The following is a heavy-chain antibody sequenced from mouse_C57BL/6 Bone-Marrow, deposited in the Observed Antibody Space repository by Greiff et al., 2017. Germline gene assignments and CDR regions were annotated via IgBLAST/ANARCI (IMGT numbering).Heavy chain of an antibody. V-gene: IGHV1-80*01. CDR2: IYPGDGDT. CDR3: ARRAYYYGSSDY. D-gene: IGHD1-1*01. CDR1: GYAFSSYW. Sequence: VQLKESGAELVKPGASVKISCKASGYAFSSYWMNWVKQRPGKGLEWIGQIYPGDGDTNYNGKFKGKATLTADKSSSTAYMQLSSLTSEDSAVYFCARRAYYYGSSDYWGQGTTLTVSS. J-gene: IGHJ2*01.